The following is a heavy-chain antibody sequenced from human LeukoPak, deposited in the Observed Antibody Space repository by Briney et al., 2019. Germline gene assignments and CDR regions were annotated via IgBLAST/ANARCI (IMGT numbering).Heavy chain of an antibody. J-gene: IGHJ6*02. CDR1: GFTFSSYG. V-gene: IGHV3-30*18. CDR3: AKAIAVTTSLYYYGMDV. D-gene: IGHD4-17*01. CDR2: ISYDGSNK. Sequence: GGSLRLSCGASGFTFSSYGMHWVRQAPGKGLEWVAVISYDGSNKYYADSVKGRFTISRDNSKNTLYLQMNSLRAEDTAVYYCAKAIAVTTSLYYYGMDVWGQGTTVTVSS.